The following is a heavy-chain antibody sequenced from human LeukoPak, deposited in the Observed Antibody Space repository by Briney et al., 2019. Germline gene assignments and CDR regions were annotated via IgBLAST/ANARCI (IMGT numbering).Heavy chain of an antibody. Sequence: ASVKVSCKASGYTFTSYGISWVRQAPGQGLEWMGWISANNGDTDYSQRLQDRVTMTIDTSTSTAYMELRSLRSDDTAVYYCARDRGIDYWGQGTLVTVSS. J-gene: IGHJ4*02. V-gene: IGHV1-18*01. CDR1: GYTFTSYG. CDR2: ISANNGDT. CDR3: ARDRGIDY.